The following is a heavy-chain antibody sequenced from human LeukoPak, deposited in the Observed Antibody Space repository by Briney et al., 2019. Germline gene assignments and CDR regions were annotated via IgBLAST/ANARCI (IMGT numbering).Heavy chain of an antibody. CDR2: IWYDGSNK. J-gene: IGHJ4*02. CDR1: GFTFSNYG. D-gene: IGHD5-12*01. Sequence: GGSLRLSCAASGFTFSNYGMHWVRQAPGKGLEWVTVIWYDGSNKYYVDSVKGRFTISRDNSKNTLYLRMNSLGVEDTAVYYCARGGYDSTYYFDHWGQGTLVIVSS. CDR3: ARGGYDSTYYFDH. V-gene: IGHV3-33*08.